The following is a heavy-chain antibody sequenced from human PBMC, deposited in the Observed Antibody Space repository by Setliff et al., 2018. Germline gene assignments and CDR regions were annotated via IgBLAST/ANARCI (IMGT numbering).Heavy chain of an antibody. CDR1: GYTFTSYY. CDR3: ARDPNYYDSSGQLLGDAFDI. D-gene: IGHD3-22*01. V-gene: IGHV1-46*01. Sequence: ASVKVSCKASGYTFTSYYMHWVRQAPGQGLEWMGIINPSGGSTSYAQKLQGRVTMTRDTSTSTVYMELSSLRSEDTAVYYCARDPNYYDSSGQLLGDAFDIWGQGTMVTVSS. J-gene: IGHJ3*02. CDR2: INPSGGST.